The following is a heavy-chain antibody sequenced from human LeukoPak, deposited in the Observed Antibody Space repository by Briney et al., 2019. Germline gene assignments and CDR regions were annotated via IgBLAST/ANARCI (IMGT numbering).Heavy chain of an antibody. V-gene: IGHV4-38-2*01. CDR2: IYHSGST. D-gene: IGHD2-2*01. CDR1: GYSISSGYY. CDR3: ARQFTHCSSTSCLNWFDP. J-gene: IGHJ5*02. Sequence: SETLSLTCAVSGYSISSGYYWGWMRQHPGKGLEWIGSIYHSGSTYYNPSLKSRVTISVDTSKNQFSLKLISVTAADTAVYYCARQFTHCSSTSCLNWFDPWGQGTLVTVSS.